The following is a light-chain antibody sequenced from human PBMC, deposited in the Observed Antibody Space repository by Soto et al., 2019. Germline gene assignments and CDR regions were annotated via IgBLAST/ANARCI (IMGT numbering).Light chain of an antibody. Sequence: AIRMTQSPSSFSASTGDRVTITCRASQGISSYLAWYQQKPGKAPKLLIYAASTLQSGGPARFSGSGSGTDFTLTISCLQSEDFATYYCQQYYDYPRTFGQGTKVDIK. V-gene: IGKV1-8*01. J-gene: IGKJ1*01. CDR2: AAS. CDR3: QQYYDYPRT. CDR1: QGISSY.